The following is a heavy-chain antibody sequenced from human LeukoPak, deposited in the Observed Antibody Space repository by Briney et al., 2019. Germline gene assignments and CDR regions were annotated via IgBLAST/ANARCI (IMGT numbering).Heavy chain of an antibody. CDR1: GGSISSYQ. D-gene: IGHD3-22*01. CDR2: INHSGST. Sequence: ASETLSLTCTVSGGSISSYQWSWIRQPPGKGLEWIGEINHSGSTNYNPSLKSRVTISVDTSKNQFSLKLSSVTAADTAVYYCASRDSSGYYTPWFDPWGQGTLVTVSS. CDR3: ASRDSSGYYTPWFDP. V-gene: IGHV4-34*01. J-gene: IGHJ5*02.